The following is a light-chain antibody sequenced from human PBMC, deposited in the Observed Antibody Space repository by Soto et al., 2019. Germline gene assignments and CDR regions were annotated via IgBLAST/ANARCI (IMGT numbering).Light chain of an antibody. CDR1: QSVSSNY. J-gene: IGKJ2*01. CDR3: QQYGNSPYT. V-gene: IGKV3-20*01. CDR2: GAS. Sequence: EIVLTQSPGTLSLSPGERATLSCRASQSVSSNYIVWYQQKPGQTPKLLIYGASSRATGIPDRFSGSGSGTDFTLTISRLEPEDFAVYYCQQYGNSPYTFGQGTKLEIK.